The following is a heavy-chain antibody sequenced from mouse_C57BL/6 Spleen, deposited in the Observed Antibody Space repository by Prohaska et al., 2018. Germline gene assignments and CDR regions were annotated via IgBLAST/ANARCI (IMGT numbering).Heavy chain of an antibody. CDR3: YRRSEHGDFDV. D-gene: IGHD1-3*01. CDR1: GFTFSGFW. V-gene: IGHV11-2*01. J-gene: IGHJ1*03. CDR2: INSDGSAI. Sequence: LMKNGGSRGLSCEGSGFTFSGFWMSWIRQTTGKTLEWIGDINSDGSAINYAPSIKDRFTIFRHNAQRTIHLHMLIAYTTHIRTKQWYRRSEHGDFDVWGTGTTVTVSS.